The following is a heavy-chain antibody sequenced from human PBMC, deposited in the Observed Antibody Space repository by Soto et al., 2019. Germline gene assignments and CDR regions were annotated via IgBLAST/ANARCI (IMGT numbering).Heavy chain of an antibody. D-gene: IGHD1-1*01. CDR2: MNPNSGNT. CDR3: ARGPRNWYYYYLDV. Sequence: QVQLVQSGAEVKKPGASVKVSCKASGYTFTSYDINWVRQATGQGLEWMGWMNPNSGNTGYAQKFQGRITKTRNTSISTGYKELSRLRSEDTAVLFRARGPRNWYYYYLDVWGKGNKVTVSS. V-gene: IGHV1-8*01. J-gene: IGHJ6*03. CDR1: GYTFTSYD.